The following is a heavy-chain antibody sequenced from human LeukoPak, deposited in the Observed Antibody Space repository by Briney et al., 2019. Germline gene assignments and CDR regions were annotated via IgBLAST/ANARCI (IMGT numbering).Heavy chain of an antibody. Sequence: GGSLRLSCAASGFTFSSYWMNWVRQAPGKGLEWVALINPDGSQTHYVDSVKGRFTISRDNAENSLYLQMNSLRADDTAVYYCARDLGYGALDPWGLGTLVTVSS. CDR2: INPDGSQT. D-gene: IGHD4-17*01. J-gene: IGHJ5*02. CDR1: GFTFSSYW. V-gene: IGHV3-7*01. CDR3: ARDLGYGALDP.